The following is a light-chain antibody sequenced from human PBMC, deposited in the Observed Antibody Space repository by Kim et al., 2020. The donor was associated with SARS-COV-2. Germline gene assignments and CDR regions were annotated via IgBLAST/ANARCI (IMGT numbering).Light chain of an antibody. CDR2: DVS. Sequence: HSVTISCTGTSSDVGGYNYVSWYQQHPGKAPKLMIYDVSKRPSGVPDRFSGSKSGNTASLTISGLQAEDEADYYCCSYAGSYTYWVFGGGTQLTVL. CDR3: CSYAGSYTYWV. V-gene: IGLV2-11*01. J-gene: IGLJ3*02. CDR1: SSDVGGYNY.